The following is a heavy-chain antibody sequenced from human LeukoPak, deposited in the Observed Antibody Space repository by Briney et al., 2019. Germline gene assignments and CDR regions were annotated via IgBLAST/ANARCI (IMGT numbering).Heavy chain of an antibody. Sequence: SETLSLTCAVYGGSFSGYYWSWIRQPPGKGLEWIGEINHSGSTNYNPSLKSRVTISVDTSKNQFSLKLSSVTAADTAVYYCARVRILTGYHSLSAETCTPNYFDYWGQGTLVTVSS. D-gene: IGHD3-9*01. CDR2: INHSGST. V-gene: IGHV4-34*01. J-gene: IGHJ4*02. CDR3: ARVRILTGYHSLSAETCTPNYFDY. CDR1: GGSFSGYY.